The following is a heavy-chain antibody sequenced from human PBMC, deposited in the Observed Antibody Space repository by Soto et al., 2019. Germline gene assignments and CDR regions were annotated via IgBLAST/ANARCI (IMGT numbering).Heavy chain of an antibody. CDR2: INSDGSST. CDR1: GFTFSSYW. V-gene: IGHV3-74*01. D-gene: IGHD2-15*01. CDR3: VITSLVVAAATREDY. Sequence: EVQLVESGGGLVQPGASLRLSCAASGFTFSSYWMHWVRQAPGKGLVWVSRINSDGSSTSYAGSVKGRFTISRDNAKNTLYLQMNGLRAEDTAVYYWVITSLVVAAATREDYWGQGTLVTVSS. J-gene: IGHJ4*02.